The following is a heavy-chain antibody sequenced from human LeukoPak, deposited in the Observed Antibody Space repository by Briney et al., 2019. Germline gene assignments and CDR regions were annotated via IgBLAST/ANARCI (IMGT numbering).Heavy chain of an antibody. D-gene: IGHD3-22*01. J-gene: IGHJ5*02. V-gene: IGHV4-31*03. CDR1: GGSISNGGYY. CDR2: IYYTGTT. Sequence: SETLSLTCTVSGGSISNGGYYWSWIRQPPGKGLEWIAYIYYTGTTYYNPSLKSRVTISLDTSKNQFSLKLSSVTAADTAIYYCARGRGRNYYDSSPAWFDPWGQGTLVTVSS. CDR3: ARGRGRNYYDSSPAWFDP.